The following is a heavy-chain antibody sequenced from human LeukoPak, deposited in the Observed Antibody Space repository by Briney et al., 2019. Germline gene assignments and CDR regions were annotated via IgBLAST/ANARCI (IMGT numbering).Heavy chain of an antibody. D-gene: IGHD3-22*01. Sequence: GGSLRLSCAASGFTFSRYWTHWVRQAPGKGLVWVSRIKSDGSTYYADSVKGRFTISRDNAKNTVSLQMTSLRAEDTGVYYCARAPAEIGGYYPEYFRHWGQGTLVTVSS. CDR2: IKSDGST. CDR3: ARAPAEIGGYYPEYFRH. V-gene: IGHV3-74*01. J-gene: IGHJ1*01. CDR1: GFTFSRYW.